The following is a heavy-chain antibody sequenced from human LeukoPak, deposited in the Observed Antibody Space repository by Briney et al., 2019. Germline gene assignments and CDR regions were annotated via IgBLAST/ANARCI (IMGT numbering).Heavy chain of an antibody. CDR1: GFTFSSYA. D-gene: IGHD3-10*01. CDR2: ISGSGGST. J-gene: IGHJ4*02. Sequence: GGSLRLSCAASGFTFSSYAMSWVRQAPGKGLEWVSAISGSGGSTYYADSVKGRFTISRDNSKNTLYLQMNSLRAEDTAVYYCARIPVFSSRRLIAPNFDYWGQGTLVTVSS. CDR3: ARIPVFSSRRLIAPNFDY. V-gene: IGHV3-23*01.